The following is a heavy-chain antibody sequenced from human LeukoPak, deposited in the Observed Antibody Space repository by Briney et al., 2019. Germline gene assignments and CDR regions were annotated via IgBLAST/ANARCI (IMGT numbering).Heavy chain of an antibody. CDR1: GFTFSSYN. Sequence: GGSLRLSCAASGFTFSSYNMNWVRQAPGKGLEWVSSISTGSSYIYYAASVKGRFTISRGNAKNSLYLQMNSLRAEDLAVYYCARAIGSGWSNDYWGQGTLVTVSS. CDR2: ISTGSSYI. J-gene: IGHJ4*02. CDR3: ARAIGSGWSNDY. D-gene: IGHD6-19*01. V-gene: IGHV3-21*01.